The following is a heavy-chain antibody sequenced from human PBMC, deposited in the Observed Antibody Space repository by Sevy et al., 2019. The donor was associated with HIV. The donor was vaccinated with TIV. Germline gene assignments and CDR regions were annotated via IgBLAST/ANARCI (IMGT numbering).Heavy chain of an antibody. CDR1: GYSLTGLS. D-gene: IGHD3-22*01. CDR3: ATTKDYYESSGCPFDY. V-gene: IGHV1-24*01. Sequence: ASVKVSCKVSGYSLTGLSMHWVRQAPGKGLEGMGSFDPEDGERIYAQKLEGRVTMTEDTSADTAYMELNRLRFEDTAVYYCATTKDYYESSGCPFDYWGQGTLVTVSS. CDR2: FDPEDGER. J-gene: IGHJ4*02.